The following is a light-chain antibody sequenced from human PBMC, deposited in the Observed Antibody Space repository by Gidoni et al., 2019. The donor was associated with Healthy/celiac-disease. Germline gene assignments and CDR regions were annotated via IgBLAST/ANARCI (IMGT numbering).Light chain of an antibody. V-gene: IGLV2-14*01. Sequence: QSALTQPASVSGSPGQPITISCTGTSSDVGGYNYVSWYQQPPGKAPKLMIYEVSNRPSGVSNRFSGSKSGNTASLTISVLQAEDEADYYCSSYTSSSTWVFGGGTKLTVL. CDR2: EVS. CDR1: SSDVGGYNY. CDR3: SSYTSSSTWV. J-gene: IGLJ3*02.